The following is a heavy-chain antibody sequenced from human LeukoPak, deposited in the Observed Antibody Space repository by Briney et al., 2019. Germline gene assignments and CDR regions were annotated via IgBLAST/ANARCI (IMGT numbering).Heavy chain of an antibody. J-gene: IGHJ4*02. CDR1: GGSISSGGYY. V-gene: IGHV4-30-2*01. CDR2: IYHSGST. Sequence: SQTLSLTCTVSGGSISSGGYYWSWIRQPPGKGLEWIGYIYHSGSTYYNPSLKSRVTISVDRSKNQFSLKLSSVTAADTAVYYCARGGSSSWYYWGQGTLVTVSS. CDR3: ARGGSSSWYY. D-gene: IGHD6-13*01.